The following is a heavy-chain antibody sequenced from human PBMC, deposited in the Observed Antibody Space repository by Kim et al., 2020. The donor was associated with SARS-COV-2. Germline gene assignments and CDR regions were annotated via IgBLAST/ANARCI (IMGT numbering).Heavy chain of an antibody. V-gene: IGHV3-23*01. Sequence: TYYADSVRGRLTITRDTSMNTLYPQMHSLTSEDTAIYYCPTRIHSHVDYWGQGTLVTVSS. CDR2: T. J-gene: IGHJ4*02. CDR3: PTRIHSHVDY. D-gene: IGHD5-18*01.